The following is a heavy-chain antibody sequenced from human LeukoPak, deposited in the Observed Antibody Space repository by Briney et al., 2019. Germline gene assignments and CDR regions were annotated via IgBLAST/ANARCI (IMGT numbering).Heavy chain of an antibody. V-gene: IGHV4-4*07. J-gene: IGHJ3*02. CDR3: ARRSGDI. CDR1: GASMNVFY. Sequence: SETLSLTCTVSGASMNVFYWNWIRQTAGKELEWIGRMYVSGSTSYNPSLKSRVDMSVDTSRNQVSLKLRSVTAADTAVYYCARRSGDIWGQGTIVTVSS. CDR2: MYVSGST.